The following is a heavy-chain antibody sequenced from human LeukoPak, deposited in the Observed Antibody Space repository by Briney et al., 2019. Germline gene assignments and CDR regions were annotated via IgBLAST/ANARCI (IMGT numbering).Heavy chain of an antibody. J-gene: IGHJ4*02. D-gene: IGHD1-1*01. V-gene: IGHV3-23*01. CDR2: ISGSGGST. CDR3: AKDPKPVRYKYFDY. CDR1: GFTFSSYA. Sequence: PGGSLRLSCAASGFTFSSYAMSWVRQAPGKGLEWASAISGSGGSTYYADSVKGRFTISRDNSKNTLYLQMNSLRAEDTAVYYCAKDPKPVRYKYFDYWGQGTLVTVSS.